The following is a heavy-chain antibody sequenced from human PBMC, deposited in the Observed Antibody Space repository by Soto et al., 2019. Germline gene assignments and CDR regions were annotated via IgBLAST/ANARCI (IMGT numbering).Heavy chain of an antibody. CDR3: ATWHEREHAYDV. D-gene: IGHD1-1*01. CDR1: GFTISGKKY. V-gene: IGHV3-53*01. Sequence: DVQLVESVGGLIQPGESLRLSCAAFGFTISGKKYVAWVRQAPGKGLVWVSALYDLDGSFYAASVKGRFTTSSDSSKTTVYLQMNDLRPDDTAVYYCATWHEREHAYDVWGQGTTVTVSS. CDR2: LYDLDGS. J-gene: IGHJ3*01.